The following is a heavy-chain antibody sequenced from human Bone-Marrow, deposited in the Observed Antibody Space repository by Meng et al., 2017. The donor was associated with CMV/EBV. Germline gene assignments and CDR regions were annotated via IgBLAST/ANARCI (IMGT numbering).Heavy chain of an antibody. CDR1: GGSISSGTYY. D-gene: IGHD2-2*01. CDR3: ARAYQLADYYYYGMDV. V-gene: IGHV4-39*01. Sequence: SETLSLTCNASGGSISSGTYYWGWIRQTPGKGLEWIGYIYYSGTTYYNSSLKSRVTIAVDTSKNQFSLKLSSVTAADTAVYYCARAYQLADYYYYGMDVWGQGTTVTVSS. J-gene: IGHJ6*02. CDR2: IYYSGTT.